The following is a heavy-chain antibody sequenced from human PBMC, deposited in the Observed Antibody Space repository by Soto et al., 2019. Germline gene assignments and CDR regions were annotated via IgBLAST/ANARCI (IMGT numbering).Heavy chain of an antibody. V-gene: IGHV3-33*01. CDR1: EFTFSNYG. CDR2: ILNDGSNR. Sequence: QVQLVESGGGVVQPGRSLRLSCAAYEFTFSNYGMHWVRQAPGKGLEWVAVILNDGSNRYHADSVKDRFTISRDNSKNTLYLQMNSLRAEDTAVYYCARDDEYSGNGMDVWGQGTKVTVS. J-gene: IGHJ6*02. CDR3: ARDDEYSGNGMDV. D-gene: IGHD3-10*01.